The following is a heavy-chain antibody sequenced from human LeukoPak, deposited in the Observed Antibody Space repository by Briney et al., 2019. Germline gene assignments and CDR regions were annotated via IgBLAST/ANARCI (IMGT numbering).Heavy chain of an antibody. CDR1: GFNFSNYW. CDR2: ITSDGTAT. D-gene: IGHD5-24*01. J-gene: IGHJ4*02. V-gene: IGHV3-74*01. Sequence: GGSLRLSCVASGFNFSNYWMHWVRQAPGKGLVWVSRITSDGTATTYADSVKGRFTISRDNAKNTLYLQMNSLRVEDTALYYCARGYNYANDFDSWGQGTLVSVSS. CDR3: ARGYNYANDFDS.